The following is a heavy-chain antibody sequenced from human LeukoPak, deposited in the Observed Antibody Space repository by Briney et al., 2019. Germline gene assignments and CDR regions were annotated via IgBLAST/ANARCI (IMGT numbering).Heavy chain of an antibody. Sequence: ASVKVSCKASGYTFTSYGISWVRQATGQGLEWMAWMNPNSGYTGYAQKFQGRVTLTRDTSITTAFMELSSLRSEDTAVYYCARDYNAAFDYWGQGTVVTVSS. CDR2: MNPNSGYT. CDR1: GYTFTSYG. CDR3: ARDYNAAFDY. V-gene: IGHV1-8*03. D-gene: IGHD3-10*01. J-gene: IGHJ4*02.